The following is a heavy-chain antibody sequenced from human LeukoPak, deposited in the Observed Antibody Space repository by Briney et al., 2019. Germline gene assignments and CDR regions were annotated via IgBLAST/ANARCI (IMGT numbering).Heavy chain of an antibody. V-gene: IGHV1-8*01. CDR2: MNPNSGNT. CDR1: GYTFTSYD. D-gene: IGHD2-2*02. J-gene: IGHJ4*02. CDR3: ARASGYCSSTSCYNFDY. Sequence: GASVKVSCKASGYTFTSYDINWVRQATGQGLEWMGWMNPNSGNTGYAQKFQDRVTITWDASINTAYMDLSSLRSEDTAVYYCARASGYCSSTSCYNFDYWGQGTLVTVSS.